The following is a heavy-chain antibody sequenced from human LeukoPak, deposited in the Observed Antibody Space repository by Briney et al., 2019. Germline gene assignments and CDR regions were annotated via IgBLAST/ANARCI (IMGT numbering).Heavy chain of an antibody. J-gene: IGHJ5*02. V-gene: IGHV4-38-2*02. CDR3: ARGYGDYGGNPYINWFDP. CDR2: IYYSGST. D-gene: IGHD4-23*01. CDR1: GYSISSGYY. Sequence: SETLSLTCTVSGYSISSGYYWGWIRQPPGKGLEWIGSIYYSGSTYYNPSLKSRVTISVDTSKNQFSLKLSSVTAADTAVYYCARGYGDYGGNPYINWFDPWGQGTLVTVSS.